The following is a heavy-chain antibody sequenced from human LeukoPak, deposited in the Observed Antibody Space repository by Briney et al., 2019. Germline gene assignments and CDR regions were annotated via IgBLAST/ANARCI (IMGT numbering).Heavy chain of an antibody. D-gene: IGHD4-17*01. CDR3: AKDPYGDWDAAY. Sequence: GGSLRPSCAASGFTFSNYGMHWVRQAPGKGLEWVAVISYDGTNQYYADSVKGRFTISRDNSKDTLYLQMNSLRAEDTAVYYCAKDPYGDWDAAYWGQGTLVTVSS. CDR1: GFTFSNYG. V-gene: IGHV3-30*18. J-gene: IGHJ4*02. CDR2: ISYDGTNQ.